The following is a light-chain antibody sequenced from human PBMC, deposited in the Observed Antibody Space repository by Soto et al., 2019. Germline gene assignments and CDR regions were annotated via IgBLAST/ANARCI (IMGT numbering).Light chain of an antibody. V-gene: IGKV3-20*01. CDR2: GAS. CDR3: QQYGTSPIT. Sequence: EIVLTQSPGTLSLSPGERATLSCRASQSVSSYLAWYQHKPGQAPRLLIYGASRRATGIPDRFSGSGSGTDFTLTISRLEPEDFAAYYCQQYGTSPITFGQGTRLEI. J-gene: IGKJ5*01. CDR1: QSVSSY.